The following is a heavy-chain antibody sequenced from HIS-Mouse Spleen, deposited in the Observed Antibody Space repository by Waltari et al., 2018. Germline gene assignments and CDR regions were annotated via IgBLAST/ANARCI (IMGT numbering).Heavy chain of an antibody. CDR1: GFTLSSYG. J-gene: IGHJ4*02. Sequence: EVQLVESGGGLLKPGGSLGLPWPGFGFTLSSYGLNWVRAAPGMGLGGGSSISSSSSYIYYADSVKGRFTISRDNAKNSLYLQMNSLRAEDTAVYYCARGYSSSEDYWGQGTLVTVSS. CDR3: ARGYSSSEDY. CDR2: ISSSSSYI. V-gene: IGHV3-21*01. D-gene: IGHD6-13*01.